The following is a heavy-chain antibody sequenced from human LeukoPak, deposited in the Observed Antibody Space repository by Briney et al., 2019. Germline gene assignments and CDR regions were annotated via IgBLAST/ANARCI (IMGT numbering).Heavy chain of an antibody. CDR3: AKVEGAAYYDFWSGYFSWFDP. J-gene: IGHJ5*02. CDR1: GFTFSSYS. D-gene: IGHD3-3*01. V-gene: IGHV3-23*01. CDR2: ISGSGGST. Sequence: GGSLRLSCAASGFTFSSYSMNWVRQAPGKGLEWVSAISGSGGSTYYADSVKGRFTISRDNSKNTLYLQMNSLRAEDTAVYYCAKVEGAAYYDFWSGYFSWFDPWGQGTLVTVSS.